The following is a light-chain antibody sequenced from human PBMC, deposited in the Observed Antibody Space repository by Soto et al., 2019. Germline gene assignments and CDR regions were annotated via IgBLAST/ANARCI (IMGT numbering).Light chain of an antibody. CDR2: DAS. CDR3: QQRSNWPRT. Sequence: EIVLTQSPATLSLSPGERATLSCRASQSVSSYLAWYQQKPGQAPRLLIYDASNRATGIPARFSGSGSGTDFTLPISSLEPEDFAVYNSQQRSNWPRTFGQGTKLEIK. CDR1: QSVSSY. V-gene: IGKV3-11*01. J-gene: IGKJ2*01.